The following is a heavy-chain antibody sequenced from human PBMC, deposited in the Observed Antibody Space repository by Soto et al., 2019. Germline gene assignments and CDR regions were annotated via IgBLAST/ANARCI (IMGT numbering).Heavy chain of an antibody. CDR1: GDTFTDYY. D-gene: IGHD2-21*02. J-gene: IGHJ4*02. Sequence: QVQLMQSGAEVKKPGASVNVSCKASGDTFTDYYIHWVRQAPRQGLEWMGTVNPSGGHTTYARYFLGRVTMTRDTSTSTLYMELTSLTSDDTAMYYCARGGHVVVVTAALDYWGQGTLVTVSS. V-gene: IGHV1-46*01. CDR2: VNPSGGHT. CDR3: ARGGHVVVVTAALDY.